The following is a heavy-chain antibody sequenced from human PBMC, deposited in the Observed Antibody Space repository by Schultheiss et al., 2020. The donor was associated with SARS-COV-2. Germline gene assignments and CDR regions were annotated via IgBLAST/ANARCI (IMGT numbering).Heavy chain of an antibody. CDR3: ARDYGAFKLDY. D-gene: IGHD4/OR15-4a*01. CDR2: VNPDGSHT. J-gene: IGHJ4*02. Sequence: GGSLRLSCAASGFTFSSYWMHWVRHAPGKGLVWVSRVNPDGSHTTYADSVKGRFTISRDNSNYTLDLQMNSLRPEETAVYYCARDYGAFKLDYWGQGTLVTVSS. CDR1: GFTFSSYW. V-gene: IGHV3-74*03.